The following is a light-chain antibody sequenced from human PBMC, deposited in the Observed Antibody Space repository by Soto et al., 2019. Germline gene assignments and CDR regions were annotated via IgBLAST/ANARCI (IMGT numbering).Light chain of an antibody. CDR3: QFYENSNLWV. V-gene: IGLV6-57*01. CDR1: SGSIASYY. Sequence: NFMLTQPHSVSESPGKTVTISCTRSSGSIASYYVQWFQQRPGTSPTTVIYEDYQRPSGVPDRFSGSIDSSSNSASLTISGLKTGDGADYYCQFYENSNLWVFGGGTKLTVL. CDR2: EDY. J-gene: IGLJ3*02.